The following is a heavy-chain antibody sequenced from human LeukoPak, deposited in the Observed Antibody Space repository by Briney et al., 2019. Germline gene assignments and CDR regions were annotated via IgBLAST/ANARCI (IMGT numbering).Heavy chain of an antibody. Sequence: GGSLRLSCAASGFTFSRHWMSWVRQAPGEGLEWVANIKQDGSERYYVGSVKGRFTISRDNAKNSLYLQMNSLRAEDTAVYYCARDHKGIFDYWGQGTLVTVSS. J-gene: IGHJ4*02. CDR1: GFTFSRHW. CDR2: IKQDGSER. V-gene: IGHV3-7*04. D-gene: IGHD1-14*01. CDR3: ARDHKGIFDY.